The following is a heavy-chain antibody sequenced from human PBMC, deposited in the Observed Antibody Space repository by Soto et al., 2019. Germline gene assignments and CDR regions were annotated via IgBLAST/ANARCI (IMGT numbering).Heavy chain of an antibody. CDR1: GGTFSSYT. CDR3: ARLLVLDYYYGMDV. D-gene: IGHD6-13*01. J-gene: IGHJ6*02. Sequence: QVQLVQSGAEVKKPGSSVKVSCKASGGTFSSYTISWVRQAPGQGREWMGRIIPILGIANYAQKFQGRVTITADKSTSTDYMELSSLRSEDTAVYYCARLLVLDYYYGMDVWGQGTTVTVSS. CDR2: IIPILGIA. V-gene: IGHV1-69*02.